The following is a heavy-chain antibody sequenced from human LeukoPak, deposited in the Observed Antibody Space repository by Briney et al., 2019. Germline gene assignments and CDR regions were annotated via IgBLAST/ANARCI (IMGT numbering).Heavy chain of an antibody. J-gene: IGHJ4*02. CDR2: ISYDGSNK. Sequence: GGSLRLSCAASGFTFSSYAMHWVRQAPGKGLEWVAVISYDGSNKYYADSVKGRFTISRGNSKNTLYLQMNSLRAEDTAVYYCARDHDWLYFDYWGQGTLVTVSS. D-gene: IGHD3-9*01. CDR1: GFTFSSYA. V-gene: IGHV3-30-3*01. CDR3: ARDHDWLYFDY.